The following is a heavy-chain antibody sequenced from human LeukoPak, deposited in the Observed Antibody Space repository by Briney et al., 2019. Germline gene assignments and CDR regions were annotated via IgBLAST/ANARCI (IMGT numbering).Heavy chain of an antibody. Sequence: GGSLRLSCAASGFTFSTYTMAWVRQAPGGGLEWVSGIRGNGGRTYYADSVKGRFAISRDDSKSTLYLQMNSLRGEDTAVYYCAKDFGRNLGGPGYWGRGTLVIVSS. V-gene: IGHV3-23*01. D-gene: IGHD1-14*01. CDR3: AKDFGRNLGGPGY. J-gene: IGHJ4*02. CDR2: IRGNGGRT. CDR1: GFTFSTYT.